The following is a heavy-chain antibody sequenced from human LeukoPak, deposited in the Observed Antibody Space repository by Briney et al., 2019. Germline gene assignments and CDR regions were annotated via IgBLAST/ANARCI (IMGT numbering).Heavy chain of an antibody. J-gene: IGHJ4*02. CDR1: GFTFSSYW. CDR3: ARDADYYDSSGYYHDY. CDR2: IKQDGSEK. D-gene: IGHD3-22*01. Sequence: PGGSLRLSCAASGFTFSSYWMSWVRQAPGKGLEWVANIKQDGSEKYYVDSVKGRFTTSRDNAKNSLYLQMNSLRAEDTAVYYCARDADYYDSSGYYHDYWGQGTLVTVSS. V-gene: IGHV3-7*01.